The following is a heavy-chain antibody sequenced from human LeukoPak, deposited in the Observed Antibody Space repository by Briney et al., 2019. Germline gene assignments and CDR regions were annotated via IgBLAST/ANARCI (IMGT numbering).Heavy chain of an antibody. V-gene: IGHV3-11*01. CDR1: GFTFSDYY. Sequence: TGGSLRLSCAASGFTFSDYYMSWIRQAPGKGLEWVSYISSSGSTIYYADSVKGRFTISRDNAKNSLYLQMNSLRAEDTAVYYCARDLRLVRGNYYFDYWGQGTLVTVSS. D-gene: IGHD3-10*01. CDR3: ARDLRLVRGNYYFDY. CDR2: ISSSGSTI. J-gene: IGHJ4*02.